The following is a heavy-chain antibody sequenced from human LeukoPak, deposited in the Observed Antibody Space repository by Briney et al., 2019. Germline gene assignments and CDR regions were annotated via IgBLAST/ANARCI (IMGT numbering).Heavy chain of an antibody. D-gene: IGHD3-22*01. CDR2: IIPIFGTA. J-gene: IGHJ3*02. Sequence: SVKVSCKASGGTFSGYAISWVRQAPGQGLEWMGRIIPIFGTANYAQKFQGRVTITTDESTSTAYMELSSLRSEDTAVYYCARYYYDSSGYYYAFDIWGQGTMVTVSS. CDR1: GGTFSGYA. V-gene: IGHV1-69*05. CDR3: ARYYYDSSGYYYAFDI.